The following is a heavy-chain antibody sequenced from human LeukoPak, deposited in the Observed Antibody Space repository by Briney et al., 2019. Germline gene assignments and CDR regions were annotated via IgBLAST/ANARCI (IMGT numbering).Heavy chain of an antibody. Sequence: QTGGSLRLSCAASGFTFSSYAMSWVRQAPGKGLEWVSAISGSGGSTYYADSVKGRFTIPRDNAKNPLYLQMTSLSAEDTAVYYCAKPRLLSKLGTLFDYWGQGTLVTVSS. CDR2: ISGSGGST. CDR1: GFTFSSYA. D-gene: IGHD1-1*01. V-gene: IGHV3-23*01. J-gene: IGHJ4*02. CDR3: AKPRLLSKLGTLFDY.